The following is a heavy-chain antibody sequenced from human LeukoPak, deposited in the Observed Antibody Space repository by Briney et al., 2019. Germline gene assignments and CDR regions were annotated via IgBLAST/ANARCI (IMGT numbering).Heavy chain of an antibody. Sequence: SETLSLTCTVSGDSVSGISFYWSWIRQPPGKGLEYIGYIQYSGSTNYNPSLKSRVTISVHTSKNQFSLKLSSVTAADTAVYYCARYYDRSGYWSTPHFDYWGQGTLVTVSS. V-gene: IGHV4-61*01. CDR1: GDSVSGISFY. CDR3: ARYYDRSGYWSTPHFDY. CDR2: IQYSGST. J-gene: IGHJ4*02. D-gene: IGHD3-22*01.